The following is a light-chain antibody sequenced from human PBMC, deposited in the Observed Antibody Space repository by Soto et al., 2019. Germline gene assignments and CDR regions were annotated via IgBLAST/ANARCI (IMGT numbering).Light chain of an antibody. CDR2: VENSGSY. Sequence: QPVLTQSSSASASLGSSVKLTCTLSSGHSTYIIAWHQQQPGKAPRYLMKVENSGSYNKGSGVPDRFSGSSSGTDRYLTISNLQFEDEADYYCETWDSYPNWVFGGGTKLTVL. CDR3: ETWDSYPNWV. J-gene: IGLJ3*02. V-gene: IGLV4-60*02. CDR1: SGHSTYI.